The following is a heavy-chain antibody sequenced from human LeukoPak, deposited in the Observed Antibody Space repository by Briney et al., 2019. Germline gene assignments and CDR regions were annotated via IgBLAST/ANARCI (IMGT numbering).Heavy chain of an antibody. CDR1: GFTFSTYS. Sequence: GGSLRLSCAASGFTFSTYSMDWVRQAPGQGLEWVASISSGSSYIYYADSVKGRFTISRDNSKNTLYLQMNSLRAEDTAVYFCARVATGSYDWFDPWGQGTLVTVSS. D-gene: IGHD3-10*01. J-gene: IGHJ5*02. V-gene: IGHV3-21*01. CDR3: ARVATGSYDWFDP. CDR2: ISSGSSYI.